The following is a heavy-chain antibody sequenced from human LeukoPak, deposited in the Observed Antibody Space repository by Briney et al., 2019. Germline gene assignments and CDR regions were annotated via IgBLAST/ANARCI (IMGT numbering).Heavy chain of an antibody. D-gene: IGHD4-11*01. CDR2: IIPSFGRA. CDR3: ARAGRYSNYDYYYHMDV. V-gene: IGHV1-69*13. CDR1: GDIVSSYA. J-gene: IGHJ6*03. Sequence: ASVKVSCKASGDIVSSYAISWVRLAPGHGLEWMGGIIPSFGRAKYAQKFQDRVSITWDESTTTVYMEMSSLRSDDAAVYYCARAGRYSNYDYYYHMDVWGKGTTVTVSS.